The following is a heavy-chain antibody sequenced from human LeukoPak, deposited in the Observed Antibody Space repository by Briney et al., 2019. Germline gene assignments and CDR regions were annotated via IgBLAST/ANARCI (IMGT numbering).Heavy chain of an antibody. CDR1: GFCFTDYP. CDR2: IRTTAEGAKYA. V-gene: IGHV3-48*02. Sequence: PGGSLRLSCVAFGFCFTDYPMNWVRQAPGKGLEWISNIRTTAEGAKYAYYADSVKGRVTISRDDGKNTLYLHMNSLRDDDTAVYYCATDQRYAFDYWGQGSLVTVSS. CDR3: ATDQRYAFDY. J-gene: IGHJ4*02. D-gene: IGHD3-9*01.